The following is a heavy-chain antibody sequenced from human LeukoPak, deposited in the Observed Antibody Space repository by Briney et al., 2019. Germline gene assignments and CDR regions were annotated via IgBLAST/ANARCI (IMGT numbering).Heavy chain of an antibody. J-gene: IGHJ4*02. CDR3: AKAGYSSSWYVGYFDY. D-gene: IGHD6-13*01. CDR1: GFTFSSYA. Sequence: GRSLRLSCAASGFTFSSYAMHWVRQAPGKGLEWVAVISYDGSNKYYADSVKGRFTISRDNSKNTLYLQMNSLRAEDTAVYYCAKAGYSSSWYVGYFDYWGQGTLVTVSS. CDR2: ISYDGSNK. V-gene: IGHV3-30*04.